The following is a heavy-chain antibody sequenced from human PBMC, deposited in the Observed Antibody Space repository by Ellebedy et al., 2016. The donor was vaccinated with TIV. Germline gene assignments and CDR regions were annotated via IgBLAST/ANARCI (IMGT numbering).Heavy chain of an antibody. D-gene: IGHD6-13*01. CDR1: GGSISSYY. CDR3: ARHKRITAAEVGWYFDL. V-gene: IGHV4-59*08. J-gene: IGHJ2*01. CDR2: IYYSWST. Sequence: MPSETLSLTCTVSGGSISSYYWSWIRQPPGKGLEWIGYIYYSWSTNYNPALKSRVTMSVDTSKNQFSLKLSSVTAADTAVYYCARHKRITAAEVGWYFDLWGRGTLVTVSS.